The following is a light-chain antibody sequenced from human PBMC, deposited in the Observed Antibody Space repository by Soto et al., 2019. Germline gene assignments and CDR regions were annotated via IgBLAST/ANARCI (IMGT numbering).Light chain of an antibody. V-gene: IGLV2-14*03. Sequence: QAVVTQPASVSGSPGQSITISCTGTSSDIGGYVYVSWYQQLPGKAPKLTIYDVSNRPSGVSNRFSGSKSGNTASLTISGLQAEDEADYYCSSYASSNTLLFGGGTKLTVL. J-gene: IGLJ2*01. CDR1: SSDIGGYVY. CDR2: DVS. CDR3: SSYASSNTLL.